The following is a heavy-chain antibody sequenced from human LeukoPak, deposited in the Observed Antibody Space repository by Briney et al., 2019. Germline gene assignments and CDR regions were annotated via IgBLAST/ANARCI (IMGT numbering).Heavy chain of an antibody. CDR2: ISSSGSTI. CDR1: EFSVGSNY. D-gene: IGHD3-10*02. Sequence: GGSLRLSYAASEFSVGSNYMTWVRQAPGKGLEWVSYISSSGSTIYYADSVKGRFTISRDNAKNSLYLQMNRLRAEDTAVYFCAELGITMIGGVWGKGTTVTISS. V-gene: IGHV3-48*03. CDR3: AELGITMIGGV. J-gene: IGHJ6*04.